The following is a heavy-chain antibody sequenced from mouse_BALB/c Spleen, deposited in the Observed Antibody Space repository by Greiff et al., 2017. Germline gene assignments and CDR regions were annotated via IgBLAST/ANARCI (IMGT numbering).Heavy chain of an antibody. D-gene: IGHD1-1*01. Sequence: QVQLKESGPGLVALSQSLSITCTASGFSLTGYGVNRVRQPPGKGLEWLGMIWGDGSTDYNSALKSRLSSSKDNSKCRVFLKMNSLQTDDTARYYCARGVATDYAMDYWGQGTSVTVAS. J-gene: IGHJ4*01. CDR1: GFSLTGYG. V-gene: IGHV2-6-7*01. CDR2: IWGDGST. CDR3: ARGVATDYAMDY.